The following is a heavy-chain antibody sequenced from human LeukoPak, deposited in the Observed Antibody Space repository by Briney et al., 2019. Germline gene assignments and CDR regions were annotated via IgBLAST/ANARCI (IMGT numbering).Heavy chain of an antibody. J-gene: IGHJ4*02. CDR1: GGSISSYY. V-gene: IGHV4-59*01. CDR2: IYYSGST. CDR3: AREYSSSWFDY. Sequence: SETLSLTCTVSGGSISSYYWSWIRQPPGKGLEWIGYIYYSGSTNYDPSLKSRVTISVDTSKNQFSLKLSSVTAADTAVYYCAREYSSSWFDYWGQGTLVTVSS. D-gene: IGHD6-13*01.